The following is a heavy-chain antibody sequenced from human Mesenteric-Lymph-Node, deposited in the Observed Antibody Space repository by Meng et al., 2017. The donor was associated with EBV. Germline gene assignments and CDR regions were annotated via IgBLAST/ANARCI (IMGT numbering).Heavy chain of an antibody. CDR3: ARGVNPAY. CDR1: GGSFSGYY. CDR2: INHSGST. J-gene: IGHJ4*02. D-gene: IGHD2-2*01. Sequence: QVPLQQWGAGLLKSSETLSLTCAVYGGSFSGYYWSWIRQPPGKGLEWIGEINHSGSTNYNPSLKSRVTISVDTSKNQFSLKLSSVTAADTAVYYCARGVNPAYWGQGTLVTVSS. V-gene: IGHV4-34*01.